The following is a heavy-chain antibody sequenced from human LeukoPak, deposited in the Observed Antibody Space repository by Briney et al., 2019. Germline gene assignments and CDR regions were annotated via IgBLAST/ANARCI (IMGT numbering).Heavy chain of an antibody. CDR1: GFTFSNYG. CDR3: ARDLKSGYVDS. J-gene: IGHJ4*02. D-gene: IGHD3-3*01. Sequence: PGRALRLSCATPGFTFSNYGMHWVRQGPGKGLEGGAVIYDDGNREQFAASVKGRFTITRDNSKNTVVLQMNSLRGEDTAVYYCARDLKSGYVDSWGQGTLVTVSS. CDR2: IYDDGNRE. V-gene: IGHV3-33*01.